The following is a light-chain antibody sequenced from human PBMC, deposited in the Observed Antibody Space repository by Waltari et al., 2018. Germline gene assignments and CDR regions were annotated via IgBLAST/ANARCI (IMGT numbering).Light chain of an antibody. V-gene: IGKV3-20*01. CDR1: QTVTSNY. CDR2: AAS. Sequence: EIVLTQSPGTLSLSPGDGATPSCRASQTVTSNYLAWYQFKPGQAPRLLSYAASTRATGIPDRFSGSGSDTDFTLTISRLESDDFAVYYCQQYGRSPPWTFGQGTKVEIK. CDR3: QQYGRSPPWT. J-gene: IGKJ1*01.